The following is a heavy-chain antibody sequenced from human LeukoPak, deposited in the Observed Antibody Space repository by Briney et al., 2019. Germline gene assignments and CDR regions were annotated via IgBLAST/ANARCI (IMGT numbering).Heavy chain of an antibody. CDR2: IYTSGST. Sequence: PSETLSLTCTVSGGSINSYYWSWIRQPAGKGLEWIGRIYTSGSTNYNPSLKSRVTMSVDTSKNQFSLQLSSVTAADTALYYCARARGESSIYYFDYWGQGTLVTVSS. CDR1: GGSINSYY. D-gene: IGHD3-16*02. CDR3: ARARGESSIYYFDY. J-gene: IGHJ4*02. V-gene: IGHV4-4*07.